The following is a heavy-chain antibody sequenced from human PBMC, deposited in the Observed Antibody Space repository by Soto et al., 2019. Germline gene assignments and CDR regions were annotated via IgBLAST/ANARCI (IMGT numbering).Heavy chain of an antibody. V-gene: IGHV3-33*01. D-gene: IGHD6-13*01. CDR3: ARDMGSSSWGSEAIYNWFDP. J-gene: IGHJ5*02. Sequence: QVQLVESGGGVVQPGRSLRLSCAASGFTFSSYGMHWVRQAPGKGLEWVAVIWDDGSNKYYADSVKGRFTISRDNSKNTLYLQMNSLRAEDTAVYYCARDMGSSSWGSEAIYNWFDPWGQGTLVTVSS. CDR2: IWDDGSNK. CDR1: GFTFSSYG.